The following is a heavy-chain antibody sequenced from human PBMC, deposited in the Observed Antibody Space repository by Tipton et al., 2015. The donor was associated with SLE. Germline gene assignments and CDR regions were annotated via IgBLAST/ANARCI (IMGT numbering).Heavy chain of an antibody. CDR1: GFTFSSYA. J-gene: IGHJ6*02. CDR3: ARDLTSFYGMDV. CDR2: ISYDGSNK. V-gene: IGHV3-30*04. Sequence: SLRLSCAASGFTFSSYAMHWVRQAPGKGLEWVAVISYDGSNKYYADSVKCRFTISRDNSKNTLYLQMNSLRAEDTAVYYCARDLTSFYGMDVWGQGTTVTVSS. D-gene: IGHD3-9*01.